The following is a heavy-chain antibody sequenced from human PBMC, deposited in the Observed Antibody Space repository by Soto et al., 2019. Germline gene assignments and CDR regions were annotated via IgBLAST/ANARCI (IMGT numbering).Heavy chain of an antibody. Sequence: ASVKVSCKACGYSFIDYYIHWVRQAPGQGLEWMGWINHKSGDSNYAQKFQGRVNMTGDTSLSAAYMELSSLTSDDTAVYYCTIELSTYNWFDPWGQGTQVTVSS. J-gene: IGHJ5*02. V-gene: IGHV1-2*02. D-gene: IGHD3-10*01. CDR3: TIELSTYNWFDP. CDR1: GYSFIDYY. CDR2: INHKSGDS.